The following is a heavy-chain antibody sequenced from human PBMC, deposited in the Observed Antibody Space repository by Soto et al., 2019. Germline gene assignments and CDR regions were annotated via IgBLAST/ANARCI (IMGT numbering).Heavy chain of an antibody. Sequence: PSETLSLTCAVYGGSFSGYYWSWIRQPPGKGLEWIGEINHSGSTNYNPSLKSRVTISVDTSKNQFSLKLSSLTAADTAVYYCARGRDYVDYEVGFDNGGQGTMVTVS. J-gene: IGHJ3*02. CDR1: GGSFSGYY. D-gene: IGHD4-17*01. CDR2: INHSGST. V-gene: IGHV4-34*01. CDR3: ARGRDYVDYEVGFDN.